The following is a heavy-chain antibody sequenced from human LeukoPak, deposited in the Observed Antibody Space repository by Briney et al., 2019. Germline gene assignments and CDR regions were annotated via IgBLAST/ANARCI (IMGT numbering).Heavy chain of an antibody. CDR3: ARDLGYGSGSYYDY. J-gene: IGHJ4*02. CDR2: IIPIFGTA. D-gene: IGHD3-10*01. V-gene: IGHV1-69*06. Sequence: GASVKVSCEASGGTFSSYAISWVRQAPGQGLEWMGGIIPIFGTANYAQKFQGRVTITADKSTSTAYMELSSLRSEDTAVYYCARDLGYGSGSYYDYWGQGTLVTVSS. CDR1: GGTFSSYA.